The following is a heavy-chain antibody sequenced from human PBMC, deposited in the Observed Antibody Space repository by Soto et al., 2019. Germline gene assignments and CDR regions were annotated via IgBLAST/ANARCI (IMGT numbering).Heavy chain of an antibody. CDR3: ARKKGYSYGPHYFDY. CDR2: IYYSGST. D-gene: IGHD5-18*01. J-gene: IGHJ4*02. CDR1: GGSISSGGYY. V-gene: IGHV4-31*03. Sequence: QVQLQESGPGLVKPSQTLSLTCTVSGGSISSGGYYWSWIRQHPGKGLEWIGNIYYSGSTFYNPSLKRRLTISVDTYKNQFSLKLSSVTAADTAVYYCARKKGYSYGPHYFDYWGQGTLVTVSS.